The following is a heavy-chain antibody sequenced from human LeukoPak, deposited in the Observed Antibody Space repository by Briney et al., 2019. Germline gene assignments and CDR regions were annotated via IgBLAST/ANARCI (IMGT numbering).Heavy chain of an antibody. V-gene: IGHV3-15*01. CDR2: IKSKTDGGTT. J-gene: IGHJ6*02. Sequence: GGSLRLSCAASGFTFSNAWMSWVRQAPGKGLEWVGRIKSKTDGGTTDYAAPVKGRFTISRDDSKNTLYLQMNSLKTEDTAVYYCTTDSASRGVMINYYYYGMDVWGQGTTVTVSS. CDR3: TTDSASRGVMINYYYYGMDV. D-gene: IGHD3-10*01. CDR1: GFTFSNAW.